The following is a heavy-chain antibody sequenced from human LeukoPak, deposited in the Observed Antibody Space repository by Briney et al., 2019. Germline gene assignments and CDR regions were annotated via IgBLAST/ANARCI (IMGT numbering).Heavy chain of an antibody. D-gene: IGHD3-22*01. Sequence: GGSPRLSCAASGFTFSDYYMSWIRQAPGKGLEWLSYISSSGSTIYYADSVKGRFTISRDNAKNSLYLQMNSLRAEDTAVYYCARATYYYDSSGYPNAFDIWGQGTMVTVSS. CDR3: ARATYYYDSSGYPNAFDI. V-gene: IGHV3-11*04. CDR1: GFTFSDYY. J-gene: IGHJ3*02. CDR2: ISSSGSTI.